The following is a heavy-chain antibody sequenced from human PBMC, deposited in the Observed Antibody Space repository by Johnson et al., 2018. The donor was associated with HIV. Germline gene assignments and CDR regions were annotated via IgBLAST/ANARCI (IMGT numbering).Heavy chain of an antibody. D-gene: IGHD1-26*01. V-gene: IGHV3-20*04. CDR2: INWNGGST. J-gene: IGHJ3*02. CDR3: ARGSGSYYSNAFDI. CDR1: GFTFDDYG. Sequence: MQLVESGGGLIQPGGSLRLSCAASGFTFDDYGMSWVRQAPGKGLEWVSGINWNGGSTGYADSVKGRFTISRDNAKNSLYLQINSLRAEDTALYCCARGSGSYYSNAFDIWGQGTMVTVSS.